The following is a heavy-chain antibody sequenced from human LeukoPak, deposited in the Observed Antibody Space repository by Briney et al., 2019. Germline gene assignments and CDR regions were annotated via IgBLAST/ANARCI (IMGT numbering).Heavy chain of an antibody. J-gene: IGHJ5*02. CDR3: ARDEGYGDYNSWFDP. Sequence: SETLSLTCTVSGGSISSYYWSWIRQPPGKGLEWIGYIYYSGSTNYNPSLKSRVTISVDTSKNQFSLKLSSVTAADTAVYYCARDEGYGDYNSWFDPWGQGTLVTVSS. D-gene: IGHD4-17*01. CDR2: IYYSGST. V-gene: IGHV4-59*01. CDR1: GGSISSYY.